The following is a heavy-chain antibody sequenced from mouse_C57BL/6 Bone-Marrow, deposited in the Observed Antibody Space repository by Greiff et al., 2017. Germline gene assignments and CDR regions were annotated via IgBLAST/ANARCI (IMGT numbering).Heavy chain of an antibody. CDR3: ASSYYYGPFAY. D-gene: IGHD1-1*01. Sequence: EVMLVESGGGLVQPGGSLSLSCAASGFTFTDYYMSWVRQPPGKALEWLGFIRNKANGYTTEYSASVKGRFTISRDNSQSILSLQMNALRAEDSATYYCASSYYYGPFAYWGQGTLVTVSA. V-gene: IGHV7-3*01. CDR1: GFTFTDYY. CDR2: IRNKANGYTT. J-gene: IGHJ3*01.